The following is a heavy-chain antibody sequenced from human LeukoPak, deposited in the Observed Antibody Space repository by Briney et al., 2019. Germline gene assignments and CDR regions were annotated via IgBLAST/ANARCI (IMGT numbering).Heavy chain of an antibody. CDR1: GFSFNNYS. CDR3: ARVGLDFIYYFDS. J-gene: IGHJ4*02. Sequence: PGGSLRLSCAASGFSFNNYSLNWVRQAPGKGLEWVSSISRSNFIYYADSVKGRFTISGDNAKNSLYLRMNSLRVEDTAVYFCARVGLDFIYYFDSWGQGTLVTVSS. CDR2: ISRSNFI. V-gene: IGHV3-21*01. D-gene: IGHD3-3*01.